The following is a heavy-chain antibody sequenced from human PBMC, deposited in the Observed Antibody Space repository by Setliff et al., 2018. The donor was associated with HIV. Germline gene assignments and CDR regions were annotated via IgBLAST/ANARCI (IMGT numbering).Heavy chain of an antibody. V-gene: IGHV4-34*01. D-gene: IGHD3-16*02. Sequence: SETLSLTCGIYGGSFSGYYWSWIRQPPGKGLEWIGEINHRGSTNYNPSLKSRVTISVDTSKNQFSLKMTSVTAADTAVYYCARGSDYIWGNYRFPFDYWGQGTLVTVSS. CDR1: GGSFSGYY. CDR2: INHRGST. J-gene: IGHJ4*02. CDR3: ARGSDYIWGNYRFPFDY.